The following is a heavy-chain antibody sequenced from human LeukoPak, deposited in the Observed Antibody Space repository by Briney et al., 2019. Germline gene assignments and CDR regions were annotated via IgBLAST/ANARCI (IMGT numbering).Heavy chain of an antibody. D-gene: IGHD3-3*01. CDR1: GGSFSGYY. CDR2: INHSGST. J-gene: IGHJ4*02. Sequence: SETLSLTCAVYGGSFSGYYWSWIRQPPGKGLEWIGEINHSGSTNYNPSLKSRVTISVDTSKNQFSLKLSSVTAADTAVYYCARHYSYYDFWSGYSPPRYWGQGTLVTVSS. V-gene: IGHV4-34*01. CDR3: ARHYSYYDFWSGYSPPRY.